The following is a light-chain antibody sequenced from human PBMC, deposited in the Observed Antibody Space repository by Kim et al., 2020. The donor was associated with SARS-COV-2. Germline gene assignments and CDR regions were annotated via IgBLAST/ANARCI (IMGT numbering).Light chain of an antibody. Sequence: LVLTQSPSASASLGASVKLTCTLSSGHSSYAIAWHQQQPEKGPRYLMKLNSDGSHSKGDGIPDRFSGSSSGAERYLTISSLQSEDEADYYCQTWGTGIQVFGGGTKRTVL. CDR1: SGHSSYA. J-gene: IGLJ2*01. V-gene: IGLV4-69*01. CDR3: QTWGTGIQV. CDR2: LNSDGSH.